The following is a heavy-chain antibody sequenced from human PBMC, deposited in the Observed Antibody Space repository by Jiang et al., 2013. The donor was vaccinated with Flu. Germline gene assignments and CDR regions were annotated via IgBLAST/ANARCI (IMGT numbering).Heavy chain of an antibody. CDR3: ARSPVTTRSFDL. CDR2: ISHSGRT. J-gene: IGHJ2*01. Sequence: GTISHSGRTYYNPSLKSRVTISVDTSKNQFSLKLSSVTAADTAVYYCARSPVTTRSFDLWGRGTLVTVSS. D-gene: IGHD4-17*01. V-gene: IGHV4-38-2*01.